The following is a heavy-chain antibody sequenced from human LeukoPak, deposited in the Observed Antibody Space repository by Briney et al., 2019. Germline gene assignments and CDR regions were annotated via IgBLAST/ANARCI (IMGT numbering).Heavy chain of an antibody. J-gene: IGHJ4*02. D-gene: IGHD4-23*01. CDR3: ARSSREAMYAYGGVFDY. CDR1: GYTFTGYY. CDR2: INPNSGGT. V-gene: IGHV1-2*06. Sequence: ASVKVSCKASGYTFTGYYMHWVRQAPGQGLEWMGRINPNSGGTNYAQKFQGRVTMTRDTSISTAYMELSRLRSDDTAIYYCARSSREAMYAYGGVFDYWGQGTLVTVSS.